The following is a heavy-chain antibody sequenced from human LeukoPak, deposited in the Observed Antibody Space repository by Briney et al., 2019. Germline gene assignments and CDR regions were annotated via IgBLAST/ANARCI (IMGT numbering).Heavy chain of an antibody. D-gene: IGHD1-7*01. J-gene: IGHJ4*02. CDR2: IYHSGST. CDR1: GYSISSGYD. V-gene: IGHV4-38-2*02. CDR3: ARDSSELPEYYFDY. Sequence: KSSETLSLTCTVSGYSISSGYDWGWIRQPPGKGLEWIGSIYHSGSTYYNPSLKSRVTISVDTSKHQFALKLSSVTAADTAVYYCARDSSELPEYYFDYWGQGTLVTVSS.